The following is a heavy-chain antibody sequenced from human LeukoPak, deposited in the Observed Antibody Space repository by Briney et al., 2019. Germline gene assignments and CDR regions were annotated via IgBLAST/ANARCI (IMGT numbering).Heavy chain of an antibody. CDR1: GFTFSSYM. CDR3: ARSLTTLTYEGY. Sequence: PGGSLRLSCAASGFTFSSYMMNWVRQAPGKGLEWVSSINSGSTYTYYTESVKGRFTVSRDDAKNSLFLQMNSLRAEDTAIYYCARSLTTLTYEGYWGQGTLVTVSS. D-gene: IGHD1-1*01. CDR2: INSGSTYT. J-gene: IGHJ4*02. V-gene: IGHV3-21*01.